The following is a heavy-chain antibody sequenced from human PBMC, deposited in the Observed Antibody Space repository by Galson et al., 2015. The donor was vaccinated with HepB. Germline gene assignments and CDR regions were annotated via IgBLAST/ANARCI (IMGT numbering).Heavy chain of an antibody. CDR2: INPNSGAT. J-gene: IGHJ4*02. Sequence: QSGAEVKKPGESLRISCKASGYTFTGYYIHWVRQAPGQGLEWMGRINPNSGATNYAQKFQGRVTMTGDTSISTAYMDLSSLRTDDTAVYYCARESGSAKTNDYWGQGTVVTVSS. CDR3: ARESGSAKTNDY. V-gene: IGHV1-2*06. CDR1: GYTFTGYY.